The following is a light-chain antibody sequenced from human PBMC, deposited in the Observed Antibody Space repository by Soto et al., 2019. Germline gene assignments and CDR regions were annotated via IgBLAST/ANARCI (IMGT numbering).Light chain of an antibody. CDR3: QKYSSVPV. CDR2: AAS. CDR1: QGIRNF. V-gene: IGKV1-27*01. Sequence: DIQMTQSPTSLSASVGDRVTITCRASQGIRNFVAWYQQKPGKAPKLLSYAASTLQSGVPSRFSGSGSGTDFTLTINSVQPEDVATYSCQKYSSVPVFGPGTKVEIK. J-gene: IGKJ3*01.